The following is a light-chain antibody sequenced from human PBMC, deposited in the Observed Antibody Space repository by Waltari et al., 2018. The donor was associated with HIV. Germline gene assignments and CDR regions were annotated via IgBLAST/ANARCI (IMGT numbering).Light chain of an antibody. Sequence: HSALTPPRSASGSPGQSVTITCTGTSRADGGYNYVSWYQQHPGKAPNFLIYDVTKRPSGVPDRFSGSKSGNTASLTISGLQAEDEADYYCCSYAGNYPVLFGGGTKLTVL. V-gene: IGLV2-11*01. CDR1: SRADGGYNY. CDR2: DVT. J-gene: IGLJ3*02. CDR3: CSYAGNYPVL.